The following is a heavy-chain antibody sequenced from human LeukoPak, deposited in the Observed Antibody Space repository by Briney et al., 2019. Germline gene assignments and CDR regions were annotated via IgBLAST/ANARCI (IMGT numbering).Heavy chain of an antibody. Sequence: GASVKVSCKASGYTFTSYGISWVRQAPGQGLEWMGWISAYNGNTNYAQELQGRVTMTTDTSTSTAYMELRSLRSDDTAVYYCARDRPLDFYCSGGSCYSDYYYYYGMDVWGQGTTVTVSS. CDR1: GYTFTSYG. J-gene: IGHJ6*02. CDR3: ARDRPLDFYCSGGSCYSDYYYYYGMDV. D-gene: IGHD2-15*01. V-gene: IGHV1-18*01. CDR2: ISAYNGNT.